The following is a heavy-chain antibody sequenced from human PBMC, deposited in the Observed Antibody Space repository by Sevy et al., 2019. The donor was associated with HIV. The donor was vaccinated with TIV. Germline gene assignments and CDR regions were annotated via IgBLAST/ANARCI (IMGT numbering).Heavy chain of an antibody. CDR2: FYDTGSA. CDR3: ARHRAYCSDGSCYSPWYFNL. J-gene: IGHJ2*01. Sequence: SETLSLTCTVSGGSISSSPYYWSWIRQPPGKGLESIGSFYDTGSAYYNPSLKSRVTISVDTSKNQFSLRLSSVTAADTALYYCARHRAYCSDGSCYSPWYFNLWGRGTLVTVSS. D-gene: IGHD2-15*01. CDR1: GGSISSSPYY. V-gene: IGHV4-39*01.